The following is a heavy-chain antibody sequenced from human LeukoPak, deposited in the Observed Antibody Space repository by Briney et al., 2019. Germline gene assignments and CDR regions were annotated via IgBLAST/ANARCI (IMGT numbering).Heavy chain of an antibody. J-gene: IGHJ6*02. Sequence: GGSLRLSCAASEFTFSSYWMSWVRLAPGKGLEWVAFIRYDGSNKYYADSVKGRFTISRDNAKNSLYLQMNSLRAEDTAVYYCARDLSSVDYGPIAAEAPIMYYYYGMDVWGQGTTVTVSS. V-gene: IGHV3-30*02. D-gene: IGHD6-13*01. CDR2: IRYDGSNK. CDR1: EFTFSSYW. CDR3: ARDLSSVDYGPIAAEAPIMYYYYGMDV.